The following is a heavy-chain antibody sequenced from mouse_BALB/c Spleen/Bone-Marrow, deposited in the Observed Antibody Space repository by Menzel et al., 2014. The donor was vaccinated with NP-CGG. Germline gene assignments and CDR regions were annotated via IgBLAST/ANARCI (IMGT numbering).Heavy chain of an antibody. D-gene: IGHD1-2*01. J-gene: IGHJ2*01. CDR3: AREGITTAYFDC. Sequence: QVQLQQSASELARPGASVKLSCRASGHSFTSYTMQWAKQRPGQGLEWIGYFNRRGGYTDYNQKFKDRTALTADKSSSTAYMQLSKLTSEDSAVYYCAREGITTAYFDCWGQGTTLTVSS. V-gene: IGHV1-4*02. CDR1: GHSFTSYT. CDR2: FNRRGGYT.